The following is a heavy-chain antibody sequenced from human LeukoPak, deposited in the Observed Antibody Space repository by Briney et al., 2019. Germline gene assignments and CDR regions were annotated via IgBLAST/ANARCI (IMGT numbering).Heavy chain of an antibody. CDR3: AKPRDTAYYFDY. Sequence: PGGSLRLSCAASGVTLRNYAMTWIRQAPGKGLQWVSVISGDGESTYYADSVRGRFTISRDNSKNTLYLQMNSLRAEDTAVYYCAKPRDTAYYFDYWGQGTLVTVSS. CDR1: GVTLRNYA. D-gene: IGHD5-18*01. V-gene: IGHV3-23*01. J-gene: IGHJ4*02. CDR2: ISGDGEST.